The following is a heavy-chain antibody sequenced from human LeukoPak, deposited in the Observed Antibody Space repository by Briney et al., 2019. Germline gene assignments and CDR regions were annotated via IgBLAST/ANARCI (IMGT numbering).Heavy chain of an antibody. CDR3: ARDRSVGDAFDI. Sequence: SETLSLTCAVSGYSISSGFYWGWIRQPPGKGLEWIGSIYHSGSTYYNPSLKSRVTISVDTSKNQFSLKLSSVTAADTAVYYCARDRSVGDAFDIWGQGTMVTVSS. V-gene: IGHV4-38-2*02. CDR1: GYSISSGFY. J-gene: IGHJ3*02. CDR2: IYHSGST. D-gene: IGHD2-15*01.